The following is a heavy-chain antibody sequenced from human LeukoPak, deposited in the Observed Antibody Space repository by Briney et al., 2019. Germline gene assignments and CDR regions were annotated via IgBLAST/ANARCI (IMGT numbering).Heavy chain of an antibody. Sequence: GGSLRLSCAASGFTFSSYSMNWVRQAPGKGLEWVSSISSSSSNIYYADSVKGRFTISRDNAKNSLYLQMSSLRVEDTAVYYCARCTTGRTFGSLREIKRSREIDYWGQGTLVTVSS. CDR1: GFTFSSYS. CDR2: ISSSSSNI. CDR3: ARCTTGRTFGSLREIKRSREIDY. J-gene: IGHJ4*02. V-gene: IGHV3-21*01. D-gene: IGHD1-1*01.